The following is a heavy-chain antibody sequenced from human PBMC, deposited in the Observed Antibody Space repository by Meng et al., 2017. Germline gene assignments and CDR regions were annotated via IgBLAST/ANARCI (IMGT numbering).Heavy chain of an antibody. CDR3: ARGSAEYGMDV. V-gene: IGHV1-8*01. CDR2: MNPNSGNT. J-gene: IGHJ6*02. Sequence: GESLKISCKASGYTFTSYDINWVRQATGQGLEWMGWMNPNSGNTGYAQKFQGRVTMTRNTSISTAYMELSSLRSEDTAVYYCARGSAEYGMDVWGQGTTVTVSS. CDR1: GYTFTSYD.